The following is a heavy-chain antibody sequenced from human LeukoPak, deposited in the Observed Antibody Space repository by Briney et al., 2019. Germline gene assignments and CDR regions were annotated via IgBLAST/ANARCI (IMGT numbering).Heavy chain of an antibody. Sequence: ASVKVSCKASGYTFTSYGISWVRQAPGQGLEWMGWISAYNGNTNYAQKLQGRVTMTTGTSTSTAYMELRSLRSDDTAVYYCARMSGSYYRPYFDYWGQGTLVTVSS. CDR2: ISAYNGNT. D-gene: IGHD1-26*01. CDR3: ARMSGSYYRPYFDY. V-gene: IGHV1-18*01. CDR1: GYTFTSYG. J-gene: IGHJ4*02.